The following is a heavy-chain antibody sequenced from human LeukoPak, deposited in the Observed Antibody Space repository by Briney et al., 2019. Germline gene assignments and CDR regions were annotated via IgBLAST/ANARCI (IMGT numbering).Heavy chain of an antibody. CDR3: ARDTHRTSDAFDI. CDR2: ISAYNANT. Sequence: ASVKVSCKASGYTFSSYGISWVRQAPGQGLEWMGWISAYNANTNYAEKVQGRVTMTTDTSTSTVYMELRSLRSDDTAVYYCARDTHRTSDAFDIWGQGTMVTVSS. J-gene: IGHJ3*02. CDR1: GYTFSSYG. V-gene: IGHV1-18*01.